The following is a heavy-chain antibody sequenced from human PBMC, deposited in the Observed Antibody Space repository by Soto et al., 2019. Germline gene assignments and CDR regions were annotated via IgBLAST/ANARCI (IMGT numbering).Heavy chain of an antibody. CDR1: GGSVSSGSYY. J-gene: IGHJ4*02. CDR2: IYYSGST. V-gene: IGHV4-61*01. Sequence: PSETLSLTCTVSGGSVSSGSYYWSWIRQPPGKGLEWIGYIYYSGSTNYNPSLKSRVTISVDTSKNQFSLKLSSVTAADTAVYYCARGLLVGAMNYWGQGTLVTVSS. D-gene: IGHD1-26*01. CDR3: ARGLLVGAMNY.